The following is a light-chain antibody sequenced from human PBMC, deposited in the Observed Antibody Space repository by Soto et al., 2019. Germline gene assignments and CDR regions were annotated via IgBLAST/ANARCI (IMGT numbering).Light chain of an antibody. V-gene: IGKV1-9*01. Sequence: DIQLTQSPSFLSASVGDRVTITCRASQGISSYLAWYQQKPGKAPKLLIYAASTLQSGVPSRFSGSGSGTEFTLTISSLQPEDFATYYCQQYDSYSRAFGQGTRWIS. J-gene: IGKJ1*01. CDR2: AAS. CDR1: QGISSY. CDR3: QQYDSYSRA.